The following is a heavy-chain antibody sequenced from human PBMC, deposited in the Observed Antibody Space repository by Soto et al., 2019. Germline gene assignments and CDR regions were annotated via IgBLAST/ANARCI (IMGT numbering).Heavy chain of an antibody. CDR1: GFTFSSYA. V-gene: IGHV3-30-3*01. Sequence: QVQLVESGGGVVQPGRSLRLSCAASGFTFSSYAMHWVRQAPGKGLEWVAVISYDGSNKYYADSVKGRFTISRDNSKNTLYLKMNSLRAEDTAVYYCAGDIGATIAYWGQGTLVTVSS. CDR2: ISYDGSNK. D-gene: IGHD5-12*01. J-gene: IGHJ4*02. CDR3: AGDIGATIAY.